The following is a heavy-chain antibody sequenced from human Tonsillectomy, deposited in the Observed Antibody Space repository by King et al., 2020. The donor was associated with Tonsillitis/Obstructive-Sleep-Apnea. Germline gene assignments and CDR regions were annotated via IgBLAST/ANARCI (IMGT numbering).Heavy chain of an antibody. D-gene: IGHD3-10*01. CDR3: SKSXGXXRGVPYYMDV. Sequence: VQLVESGGGLXXPXGSLRLXXAAXXXXXTTXXMSXVXXAXGXXXEXVSXLSASGXXXYYXDSVRGRFTXSRDNSKNTMYLQMNSLRAEDTAVXYCSKSXGXXRGVPYYMDVXGKXTTVTVSS. CDR1: XXXXTTXX. J-gene: IGHJ6*03. V-gene: IGHV3-23*04. CDR2: LSASGXXX.